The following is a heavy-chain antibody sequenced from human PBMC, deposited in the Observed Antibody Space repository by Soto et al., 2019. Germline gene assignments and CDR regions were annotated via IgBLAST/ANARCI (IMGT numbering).Heavy chain of an antibody. J-gene: IGHJ4*02. V-gene: IGHV3-74*01. CDR3: ERDRRGNQHYFDY. Sequence: GGSLRLSCAASGFSFTSYWMDWVRQAPGKGLVWVSRINTDGRGTDYADSVKGRFTISRDNAKNLVYLQMNSLRAEDTAVYYCERDRRGNQHYFDYWGQGNMVTVSS. CDR2: INTDGRGT. CDR1: GFSFTSYW. D-gene: IGHD3-10*01.